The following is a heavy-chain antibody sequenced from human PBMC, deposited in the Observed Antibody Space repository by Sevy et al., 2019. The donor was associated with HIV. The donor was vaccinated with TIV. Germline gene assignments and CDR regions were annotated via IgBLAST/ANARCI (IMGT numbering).Heavy chain of an antibody. CDR1: GVSISNYY. J-gene: IGHJ4*02. CDR3: ARGGPNQHQLDYFDY. D-gene: IGHD6-13*01. Sequence: SETLSLTCTVSGVSISNYYWAWIRQPPGKGLECVGFSGSTNYNPSLKSRVTTSVDTSKNHFSLKLSSLTVADTAIYYCARGGPNQHQLDYFDYWGQGTLVTVSS. CDR2: SGST. V-gene: IGHV4-59*01.